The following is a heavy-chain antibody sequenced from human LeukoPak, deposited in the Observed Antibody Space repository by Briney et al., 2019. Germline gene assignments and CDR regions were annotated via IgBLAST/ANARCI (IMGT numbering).Heavy chain of an antibody. CDR2: INSDGGST. CDR3: AKDSGKLRFLGWLLAY. J-gene: IGHJ4*02. CDR1: GFTFSSFW. V-gene: IGHV3-74*01. Sequence: PGGSLRLSCAASGFTFSSFWMYWVRQAPGKGLVWVSRINSDGGSTTYADSVKGRFTIYRDNAKNTVYLQMKSLRAEDTAVYYCAKDSGKLRFLGWLLAYWGQGTLVTVSS. D-gene: IGHD3-3*01.